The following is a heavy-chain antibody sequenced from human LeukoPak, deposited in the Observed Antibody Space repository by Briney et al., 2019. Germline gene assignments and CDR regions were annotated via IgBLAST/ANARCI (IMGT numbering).Heavy chain of an antibody. J-gene: IGHJ4*02. D-gene: IGHD3-22*01. V-gene: IGHV3-23*01. CDR3: ARDPTHDYYDSSGVSFDY. CDR2: INGNGGST. CDR1: GFTFSNYA. Sequence: GGSLRLSCAASGFTFSNYAMSWVRQAPGKGLEWVSGINGNGGSTYNADSVKGRFTISRDNSKNTLYLQMNSLRAEDTAVYYCARDPTHDYYDSSGVSFDYWGQGTLVTVPS.